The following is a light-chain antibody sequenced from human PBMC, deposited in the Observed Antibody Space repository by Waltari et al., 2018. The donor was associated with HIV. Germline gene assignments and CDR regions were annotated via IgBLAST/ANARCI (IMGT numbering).Light chain of an antibody. CDR3: NSYAGSNNWV. CDR1: SSDVGGHNY. CDR2: EVS. J-gene: IGLJ3*02. Sequence: QPALTQHPSASGSPGQSVTISCTGTSSDVGGHNYVPWYQQHPGKAPKLMIYEVSKRPSGVPDRFSGSKSGNTASLTVSGLQAEDEADYYCNSYAGSNNWVFGGGTKLTVL. V-gene: IGLV2-8*01.